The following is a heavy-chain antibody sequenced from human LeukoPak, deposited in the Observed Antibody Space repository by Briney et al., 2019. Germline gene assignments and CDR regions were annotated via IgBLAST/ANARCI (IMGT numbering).Heavy chain of an antibody. CDR3: ARVPHSVTLGAIFLHYFDY. V-gene: IGHV4-39*01. J-gene: IGHJ4*02. CDR2: IYYSGST. D-gene: IGHD3-3*02. CDR1: GGSISSSSYY. Sequence: SKTLSLTCTVSGGSISSSSYYWGWIRQPPGKGLEWIGSIYYSGSTYYNPSLKSRVTISVDTSKNQFSLKLTSVTAADTALYYCARVPHSVTLGAIFLHYFDYWGLGTLVTVSS.